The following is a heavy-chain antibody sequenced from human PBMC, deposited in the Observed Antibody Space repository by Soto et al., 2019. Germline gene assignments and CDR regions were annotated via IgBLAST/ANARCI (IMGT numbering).Heavy chain of an antibody. CDR1: GGTFSSYA. CDR3: AREVRGVTGNAFDI. Sequence: ASVKVSCKASGGTFSSYAISWVRQAPGQGLEWMGGIIPIFGTANYAQKFQGRVTITADESTSTAYMELSSLRSEDTAVYYCAREVRGVTGNAFDIWGQGTMVTVSS. D-gene: IGHD3-10*01. V-gene: IGHV1-69*13. J-gene: IGHJ3*02. CDR2: IIPIFGTA.